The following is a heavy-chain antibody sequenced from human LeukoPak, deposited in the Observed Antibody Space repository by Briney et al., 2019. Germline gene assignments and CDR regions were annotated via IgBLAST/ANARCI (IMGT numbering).Heavy chain of an antibody. D-gene: IGHD6-13*01. Sequence: PSETLSLTCTVSGGSISSYYWSWLRQPPGKGLEWIGYIYYSGSTNYNPSLKSRVTISVDTPKNQFSLKLSSVTAADTAVYYCARMGKDSSSWYRFDYYYGMDVWGQGTTVTVSS. CDR3: ARMGKDSSSWYRFDYYYGMDV. CDR1: GGSISSYY. CDR2: IYYSGST. V-gene: IGHV4-59*01. J-gene: IGHJ6*02.